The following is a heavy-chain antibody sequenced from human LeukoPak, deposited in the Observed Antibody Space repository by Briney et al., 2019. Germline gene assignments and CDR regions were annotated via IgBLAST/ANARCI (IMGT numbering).Heavy chain of an antibody. CDR3: AGTTVTTMYGYYYYMDV. CDR2: ISSSSSYI. CDR1: GFTFSNYA. J-gene: IGHJ6*03. V-gene: IGHV3-21*01. Sequence: KPGGSLRLSCAASGFTFSNYAMSWVRQAPGKGLEWVSSISSSSSYIYYADSVKGRFTISRDNAKNSLYLQMNSLRAEDTAVYYCAGTTVTTMYGYYYYMDVWGKGTTVTVSS. D-gene: IGHD4-17*01.